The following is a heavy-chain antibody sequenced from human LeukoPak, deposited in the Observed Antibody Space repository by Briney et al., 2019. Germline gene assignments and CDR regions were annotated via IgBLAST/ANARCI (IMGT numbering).Heavy chain of an antibody. CDR3: ARRPGETEPFDP. Sequence: SETLSLTCTVSGGPISSDYWSWIRQPPGKGLEWIGYIYYSGSTNYNPSLKSRVTISVDTSKNQFSLKLSSVTAADTAVYYCARRPGETEPFDPWGQGTLVTVSS. CDR1: GGPISSDY. V-gene: IGHV4-59*08. CDR2: IYYSGST. J-gene: IGHJ5*02. D-gene: IGHD2-21*01.